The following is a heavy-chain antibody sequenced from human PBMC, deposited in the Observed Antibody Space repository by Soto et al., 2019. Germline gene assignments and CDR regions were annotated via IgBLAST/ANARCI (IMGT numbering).Heavy chain of an antibody. D-gene: IGHD5-12*01. CDR2: IYYSGST. CDR1: GGSISSGGYY. CDR3: AREVISKASGYDSGSCDY. J-gene: IGHJ4*02. Sequence: QVQLQESGPGLVKPSQTLSLTCTVSGGSISSGGYYWSWIRQHPGKGLEWIGYIYYSGSTYYNPSLKSRVTISVYTSKNQFSLKLSSVTAADTAVYYCAREVISKASGYDSGSCDYWGQGTLVTVSS. V-gene: IGHV4-31*03.